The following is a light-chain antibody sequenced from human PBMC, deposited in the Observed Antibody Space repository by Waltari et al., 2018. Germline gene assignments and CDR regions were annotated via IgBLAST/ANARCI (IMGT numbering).Light chain of an antibody. V-gene: IGLV3-21*02. CDR3: QVWDSSSDHLVV. J-gene: IGLJ2*01. CDR2: DDG. CDR1: NIGSES. Sequence: SYVLTQPPSLSLAPRQTARITCGGNNIGSESVHWYQQKPGQAPVLVVYDDGDRPSGIPERFAGSNSGNTATLTINRVEAGDEADYYCQVWDSSSDHLVVFGGGTKLTVL.